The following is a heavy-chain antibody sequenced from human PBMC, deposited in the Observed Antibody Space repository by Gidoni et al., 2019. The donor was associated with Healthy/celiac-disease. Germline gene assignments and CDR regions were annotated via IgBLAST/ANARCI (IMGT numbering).Heavy chain of an antibody. D-gene: IGHD2-21*02. CDR2: ISWNSGSI. CDR1: GFTFDDYA. Sequence: EVQLVESGGGLVQPGRSLRRSCAASGFTFDDYAMHWVRQAPGKGLEWVSGISWNSGSIGYADSVKGRFTISRDNAKNSLYLQMNSLRAEDTALYYCAKAWSTVVVTGIDYWGQGTLVTVSS. CDR3: AKAWSTVVVTGIDY. V-gene: IGHV3-9*01. J-gene: IGHJ4*02.